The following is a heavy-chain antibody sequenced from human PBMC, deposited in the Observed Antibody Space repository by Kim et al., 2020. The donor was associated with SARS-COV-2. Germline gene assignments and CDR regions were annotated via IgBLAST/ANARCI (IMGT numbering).Heavy chain of an antibody. CDR1: GFTFSSYA. V-gene: IGHV3-23*01. CDR3: AKARARVYGDRNYYYYYGMDV. CDR2: ISGSGGST. J-gene: IGHJ6*02. D-gene: IGHD4-17*01. Sequence: GGSLRLSCAASGFTFSSYAMSWVRQAPGKGLEWVSAISGSGGSTYYADSVKGRFTISRDNSKNTLYLQMNSLRAEDTAVYYCAKARARVYGDRNYYYYYGMDVWGQGTTVTVSS.